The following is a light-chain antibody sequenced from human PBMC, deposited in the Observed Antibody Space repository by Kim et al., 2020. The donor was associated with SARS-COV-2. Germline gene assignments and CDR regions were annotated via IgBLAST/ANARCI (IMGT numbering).Light chain of an antibody. V-gene: IGLV1-51*01. J-gene: IGLJ2*01. CDR3: GTWDSSLSVVV. Sequence: GQNVTISCSVSSSSIGNNYVSWYRQLPGTAPRLVIYDNNKRPSGIPDRFSGSKSGTSATLGITGLQTGDEADYYCGTWDSSLSVVVFGGGTQLTVL. CDR2: DNN. CDR1: SSSIGNNY.